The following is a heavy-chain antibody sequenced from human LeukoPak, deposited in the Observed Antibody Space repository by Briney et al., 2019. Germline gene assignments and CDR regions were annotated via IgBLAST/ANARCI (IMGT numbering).Heavy chain of an antibody. Sequence: GGSLRLSCAASGFTFNRYWMHWVRQVPGTGLVWVSRINSAGSSTTYAGSVKGRFTISRDNARNTLYLQMNSLRAEDTAVYYCARGRGTIYMFDYWGQGTLVTVSS. CDR1: GFTFNRYW. D-gene: IGHD2/OR15-2a*01. V-gene: IGHV3-74*01. CDR3: ARGRGTIYMFDY. J-gene: IGHJ4*02. CDR2: INSAGSST.